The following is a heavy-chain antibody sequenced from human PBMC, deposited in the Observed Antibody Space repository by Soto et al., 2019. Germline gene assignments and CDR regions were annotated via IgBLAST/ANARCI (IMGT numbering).Heavy chain of an antibody. V-gene: IGHV6-1*01. CDR3: ARAEVAFDAFDL. CDR2: TFLRSKWYN. CDR1: GDSVTSNSAT. D-gene: IGHD5-12*01. Sequence: QLQQSGPGLVKPSQTLSLTCGISGDSVTSNSATWNWNRQSPSRGLVWLGRTFLRSKWYNEYAVSLKRRISISPDASKNHCSLQLSSVTPDDPAVYFCARAEVAFDAFDLWGQGTVVTVSS. J-gene: IGHJ3*01.